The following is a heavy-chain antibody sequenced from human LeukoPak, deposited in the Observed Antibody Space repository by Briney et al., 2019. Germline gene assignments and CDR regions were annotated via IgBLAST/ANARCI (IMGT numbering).Heavy chain of an antibody. J-gene: IGHJ4*02. CDR3: AKAELGVDTFFDY. CDR2: ITTTGTHT. D-gene: IGHD3-3*01. Sequence: GGSLRLSCAASGFTFSDCNMNWVRQAPGKGLEWVSSITTTGTHTYYSDSVQGRFTISRDNSKRTLFLQMNSLRAEDTAFYYCAKAELGVDTFFDYWGQGTLVTVSS. CDR1: GFTFSDCN. V-gene: IGHV3-21*04.